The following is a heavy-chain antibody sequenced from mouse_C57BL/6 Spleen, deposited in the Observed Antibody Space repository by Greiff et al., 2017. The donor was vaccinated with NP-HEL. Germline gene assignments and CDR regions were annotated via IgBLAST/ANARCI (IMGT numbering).Heavy chain of an antibody. Sequence: QVQLQQPGAELVKPGASVKLSCKASGYTFTSYWMHWVKQRPGQGLEWIGMIHPNSGSTNYNEKFKSKATLTVDKSSSTAYMQLSSLTSEDSAVYYCARSDYDGVWYAMDYWGQGTSVTVSS. V-gene: IGHV1-64*01. CDR1: GYTFTSYW. CDR3: ARSDYDGVWYAMDY. CDR2: IHPNSGST. D-gene: IGHD2-4*01. J-gene: IGHJ4*01.